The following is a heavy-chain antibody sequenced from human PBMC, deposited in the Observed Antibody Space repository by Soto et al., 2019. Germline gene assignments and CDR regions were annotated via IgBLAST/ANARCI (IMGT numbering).Heavy chain of an antibody. CDR2: IHYSGST. V-gene: IGHV4-39*01. J-gene: IGHJ6*02. CDR1: GGSISSSSHC. CDR3: SRVSNATTDYCASAMHV. D-gene: IGHD4-4*01. Sequence: QLQLQESGPGLVKPSETLSLTCTVSGGSISSSSHCWGWTRQPPGKGLEWIGRIHYSGSTYYSPSRRGRVTISADPAKNQSSLNLSSVTAADTAVYYCSRVSNATTDYCASAMHVWGQGTTVSVSS.